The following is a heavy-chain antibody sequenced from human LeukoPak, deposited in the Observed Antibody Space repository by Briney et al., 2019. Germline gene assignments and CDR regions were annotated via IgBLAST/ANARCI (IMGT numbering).Heavy chain of an antibody. CDR2: TSGSGGNT. Sequence: GGSLRLSCAASGFTFSSYAMSWVRQAPGKGLEWVSTTSGSGGNTYYADSVKGRFTISRDNSKNTLYLQMNSLRPEDTAVYYCAKLHNLNCDYWGLGTLATVSS. CDR3: AKLHNLNCDY. J-gene: IGHJ4*02. V-gene: IGHV3-23*01. D-gene: IGHD1-14*01. CDR1: GFTFSSYA.